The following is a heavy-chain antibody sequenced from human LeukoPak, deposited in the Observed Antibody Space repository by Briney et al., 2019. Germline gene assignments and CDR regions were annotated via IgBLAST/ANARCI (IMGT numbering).Heavy chain of an antibody. J-gene: IGHJ5*02. Sequence: ASVTVSCKASGDTFTSYGISWVRQAPGQGLEWMGWISAYNGNTNYAQKLQGRVTMTTDTSTSTSYMELRSLRSDETAVYSCARDNSVRDEAWWFNPWGQGTLVTVSS. CDR1: GDTFTSYG. V-gene: IGHV1-18*01. CDR3: ARDNSVRDEAWWFNP. D-gene: IGHD5-24*01. CDR2: ISAYNGNT.